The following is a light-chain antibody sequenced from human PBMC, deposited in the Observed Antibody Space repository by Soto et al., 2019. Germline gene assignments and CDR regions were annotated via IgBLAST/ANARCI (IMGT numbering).Light chain of an antibody. Sequence: DIQMTQSPSTLSASVGDRVTITCRASQSIGSWLAWYQQKPGKAPKLLIYKASGLESGVPSRFSGSGSGTEFTLAISSLQPDDFATYYCQQYHSYPLTFGGRTKVDIK. CDR1: QSIGSW. V-gene: IGKV1-5*03. CDR3: QQYHSYPLT. CDR2: KAS. J-gene: IGKJ4*01.